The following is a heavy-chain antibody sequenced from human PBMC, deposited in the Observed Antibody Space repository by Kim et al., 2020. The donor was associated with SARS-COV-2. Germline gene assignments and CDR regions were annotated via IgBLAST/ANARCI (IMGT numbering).Heavy chain of an antibody. J-gene: IGHJ6*02. V-gene: IGHV4-34*01. CDR1: GGSFSGYY. CDR3: ARGRDGMDV. Sequence: SETLSLTCAVYGGSFSGYYWSWIRQPPGKGLEWIGEINHSGSTNYNPSLKSRVTISVDTSKNQFSLKLSSVTAADTAVYYCARGRDGMDVWGQGTTVTVS. CDR2: INHSGST.